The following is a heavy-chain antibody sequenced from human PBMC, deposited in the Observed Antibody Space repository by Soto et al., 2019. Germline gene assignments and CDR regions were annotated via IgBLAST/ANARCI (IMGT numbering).Heavy chain of an antibody. J-gene: IGHJ5*02. CDR3: ARDRGIAALGNWFDP. D-gene: IGHD6-13*01. CDR1: CGSISSGVYY. Sequence: TLSLTCTVSCGSISSGVYYWIWILQHPGKGLEWIGYIYYSGSTYYNPSLKSRVTISVDTSKNQFSLKLSSVTAADTAVYYCARDRGIAALGNWFDPWGQGTLVTVSS. CDR2: IYYSGST. V-gene: IGHV4-31*03.